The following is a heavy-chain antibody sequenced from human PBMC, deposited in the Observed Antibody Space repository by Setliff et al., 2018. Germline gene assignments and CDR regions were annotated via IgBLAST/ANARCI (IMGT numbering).Heavy chain of an antibody. V-gene: IGHV4-61*01. CDR2: IYYSGNT. Sequence: ASETLSLTCNVSGGSISSSIYYWSWIRQPPGKGLEWIGYIYYSGNTNYNPSLKSRVTISVDTSKNQFSLKLSSVTAADTAVYFCARGYYNFLSGYYTPYYFDYWGQGTLVTVSS. CDR1: GGSISSSIYY. CDR3: ARGYYNFLSGYYTPYYFDY. J-gene: IGHJ4*02. D-gene: IGHD3-3*01.